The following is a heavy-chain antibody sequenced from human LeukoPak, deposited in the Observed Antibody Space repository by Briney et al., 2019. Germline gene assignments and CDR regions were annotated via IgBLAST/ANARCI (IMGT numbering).Heavy chain of an antibody. D-gene: IGHD6-19*01. CDR3: ARDTTGYSSGWYYFDY. V-gene: IGHV1-69*13. CDR1: GGTFSSYA. Sequence: SVKVSCKASGGTFSSYAISWVRQAPGQGLEWMGGIIPIFGTANYAQKFQGRVTITADESTSTAYMELSSLRSEDTAVYYCARDTTGYSSGWYYFDYWGQGTLVTVSS. J-gene: IGHJ4*02. CDR2: IIPIFGTA.